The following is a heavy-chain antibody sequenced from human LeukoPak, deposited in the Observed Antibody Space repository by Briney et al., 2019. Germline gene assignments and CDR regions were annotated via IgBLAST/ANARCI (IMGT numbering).Heavy chain of an antibody. Sequence: GRSLRLSCAASGFTFSSYAMHWVRQAPGKGLEWVAVISYDGSNKYYADSVKGRFTISRDNSKNTLYLQMNSLRAEDTAVYYCAKAWGDGSDYWGQGTLVTVSS. CDR2: ISYDGSNK. CDR3: AKAWGDGSDY. V-gene: IGHV3-30*04. CDR1: GFTFSSYA. D-gene: IGHD1-26*01. J-gene: IGHJ4*02.